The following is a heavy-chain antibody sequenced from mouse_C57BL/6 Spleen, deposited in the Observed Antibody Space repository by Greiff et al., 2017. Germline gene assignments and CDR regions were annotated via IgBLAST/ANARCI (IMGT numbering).Heavy chain of an antibody. CDR3: ANYYGSSPLAY. CDR2: ISSGSSTI. J-gene: IGHJ3*01. D-gene: IGHD1-1*01. CDR1: GFTFSDYG. Sequence: EVKLMESGGGLVKPGGSLKLSCAASGFTFSDYGMHWVRQAPEKGLEWVAYISSGSSTIYYADTVKGRFTNSRDNAKNTLFLQMTSLRSEDTAMYYCANYYGSSPLAYWGQGTLVTVSA. V-gene: IGHV5-17*01.